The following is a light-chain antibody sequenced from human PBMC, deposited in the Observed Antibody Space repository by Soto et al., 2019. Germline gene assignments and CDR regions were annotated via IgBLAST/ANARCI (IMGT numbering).Light chain of an antibody. CDR1: SSDVGGYNY. V-gene: IGLV2-14*03. J-gene: IGLJ1*01. Sequence: QSALTQPASVSGSPGQSITISCTGTSSDVGGYNYVSWYQQHPGKAPKLVIYEVNNRPSGVSTRFSGSKSGNTASLTISGLQAEDEADYYCSSYTSSITYVFGSGTTVTVL. CDR3: SSYTSSITYV. CDR2: EVN.